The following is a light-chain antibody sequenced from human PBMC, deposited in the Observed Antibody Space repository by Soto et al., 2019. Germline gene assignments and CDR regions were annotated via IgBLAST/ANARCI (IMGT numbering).Light chain of an antibody. V-gene: IGLV1-40*01. CDR2: GNS. J-gene: IGLJ1*01. CDR3: QSDDSPNYV. Sequence: QSVLTQPPSVSGAPGQRVTISCTGSSSNIGAGYDVHWYQQLPGTAPKLLIYGNSNRPSGVPDRFSGSKSGTSASLAITGLQAEDDADYYCQSDDSPNYVFGTGTKLTVL. CDR1: SSNIGAGYD.